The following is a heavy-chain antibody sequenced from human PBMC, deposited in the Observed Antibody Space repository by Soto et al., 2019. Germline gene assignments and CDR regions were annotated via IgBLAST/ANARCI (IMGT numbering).Heavy chain of an antibody. Sequence: HPGGSLRLSCAASGFTFSSYWMHWVRQAPGKGLMWVSRINSDGSGTSYADSVKGRFTVSRDNAENTLYLQMNSLGAEDTAVYYCARGSSTWFDYWGQGTQVTVSS. V-gene: IGHV3-74*01. CDR3: ARGSSTWFDY. CDR2: INSDGSGT. J-gene: IGHJ4*02. D-gene: IGHD6-13*01. CDR1: GFTFSSYW.